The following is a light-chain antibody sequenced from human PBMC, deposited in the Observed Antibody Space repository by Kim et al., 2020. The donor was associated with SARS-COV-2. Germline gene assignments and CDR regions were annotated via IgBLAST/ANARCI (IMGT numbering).Light chain of an antibody. CDR3: QSYDSSLSGWV. J-gene: IGLJ3*02. CDR2: GNS. CDR1: SSNIGAGYD. V-gene: IGLV1-40*01. Sequence: RVTISGTGNSSNIGAGYDVHWYQQLPGTAPKLLIYGNSNRPSGVPDRFSGSKSGTSASLAITGLQAEDEADYYCQSYDSSLSGWVFGGGTQLTVL.